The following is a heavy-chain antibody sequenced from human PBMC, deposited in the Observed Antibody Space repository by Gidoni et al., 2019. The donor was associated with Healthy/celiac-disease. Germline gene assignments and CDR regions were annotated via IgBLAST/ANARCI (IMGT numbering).Heavy chain of an antibody. V-gene: IGHV1-46*01. Sequence: QVQLVQSGAAVKKPVASVKVSCTESGYTFTSYYIHCVRQAPGQGLEWMGIIHPSGGSTSYAKKCQGRGTMTRDTSTSTVYMELSSLRSEDTAVYYCATRGVGVYYDLWSGYFDAFDIWGQGTMVTVSS. CDR2: IHPSGGST. CDR3: ATRGVGVYYDLWSGYFDAFDI. CDR1: GYTFTSYY. J-gene: IGHJ3*02. D-gene: IGHD3-3*01.